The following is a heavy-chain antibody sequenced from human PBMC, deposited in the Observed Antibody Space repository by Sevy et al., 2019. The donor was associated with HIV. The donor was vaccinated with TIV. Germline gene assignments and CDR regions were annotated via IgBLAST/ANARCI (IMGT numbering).Heavy chain of an antibody. CDR3: ARDIRLLTLTYYYYGMDV. V-gene: IGHV1-2*02. CDR2: INPNSGGT. CDR1: GYTFTGYY. D-gene: IGHD2-21*01. J-gene: IGHJ6*02. Sequence: ASVKVSCKASGYTFTGYYMHWVRQAPGQGLEWMGWINPNSGGTNYAQKFQGRVTMTRDTSISTAYMELSRLRSDDTAVYYCARDIRLLTLTYYYYGMDVWGQGTTVTVSS.